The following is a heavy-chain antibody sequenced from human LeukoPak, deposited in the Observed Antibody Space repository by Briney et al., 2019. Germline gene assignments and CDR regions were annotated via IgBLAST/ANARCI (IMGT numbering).Heavy chain of an antibody. Sequence: ASVKVSCKASGYTFTSYDINWVRQATGQGLEWMGWMNPNSGNTGYAQKFQGRVTMTRNTSISTAYMELSSLRSEDTAVYYRARGLGERYYYGSGSYDFDYWGQGTLVTVSS. CDR1: GYTFTSYD. CDR2: MNPNSGNT. CDR3: ARGLGERYYYGSGSYDFDY. D-gene: IGHD3-10*01. J-gene: IGHJ4*02. V-gene: IGHV1-8*01.